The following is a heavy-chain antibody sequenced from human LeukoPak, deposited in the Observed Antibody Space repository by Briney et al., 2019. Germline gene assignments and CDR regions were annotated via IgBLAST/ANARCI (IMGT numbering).Heavy chain of an antibody. CDR2: IYYSGST. Sequence: SETLSLTCTVSGGSISSYYWSWIRQPPGKGLEWIGYIYYSGSTNYNPSLKSRVTIPVDTSKNQFSLKLSSVTAADTAVYYCARRQNYYDSSGYYDYWGQGTLVTVSP. CDR3: ARRQNYYDSSGYYDY. CDR1: GGSISSYY. J-gene: IGHJ4*02. V-gene: IGHV4-59*08. D-gene: IGHD3-22*01.